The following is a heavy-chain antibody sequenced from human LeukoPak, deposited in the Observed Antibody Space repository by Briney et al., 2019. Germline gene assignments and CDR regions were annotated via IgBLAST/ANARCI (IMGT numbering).Heavy chain of an antibody. V-gene: IGHV3-30*04. J-gene: IGHJ4*02. CDR3: ARGVGESYYFDY. D-gene: IGHD1-26*01. CDR2: ISYDGSNK. Sequence: GRSLRLSCAASGFTFSSYAMHWVRQAPGKGLEWVAVISYDGSNKYYADSVKGRFTTSRDNSKNTLYLQMNSLRAEDTAVYYCARGVGESYYFDYWGQGTLVTVSS. CDR1: GFTFSSYA.